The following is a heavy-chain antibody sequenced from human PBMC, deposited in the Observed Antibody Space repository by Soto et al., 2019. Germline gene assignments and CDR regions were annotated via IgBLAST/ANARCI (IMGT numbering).Heavy chain of an antibody. V-gene: IGHV3-33*01. Sequence: GGSLRLSCAASGFTLSNYGMHWVRQAPGKGLDWVAVMWSDGTTKFYADSVKGRFTLSRDNSKNTLYLQTDSLRAEDTAVYYCARDPYDNSGSYFNAPLNYWGQGTLVTVSS. J-gene: IGHJ4*02. CDR3: ARDPYDNSGSYFNAPLNY. D-gene: IGHD3-22*01. CDR2: MWSDGTTK. CDR1: GFTLSNYG.